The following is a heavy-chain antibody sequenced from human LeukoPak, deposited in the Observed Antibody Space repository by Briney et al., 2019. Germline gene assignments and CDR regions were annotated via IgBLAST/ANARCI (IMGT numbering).Heavy chain of an antibody. J-gene: IGHJ5*02. CDR3: ARGRFDL. V-gene: IGHV3-48*03. CDR1: GFTLSNYE. Sequence: PGGSLRLSCAASGFTLSNYEMNWVRQSPGKGLEWLSYISSSGSPIFEAGSVKGRFTISRDNVNNLLYLQMNSLRAEDKSVYYCARGRFDLWGQGTLVTVSS. CDR2: ISSSGSPI.